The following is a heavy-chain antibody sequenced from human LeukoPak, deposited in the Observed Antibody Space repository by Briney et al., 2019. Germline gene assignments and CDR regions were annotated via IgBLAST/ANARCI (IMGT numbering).Heavy chain of an antibody. CDR3: AKDIGWFDP. CDR1: GFTFRSYA. Sequence: PGGSLRPSCAASGFTFRSYAMNWVRQAPGKGLEWVSAISGTGDSPHYADSVKGRFTISRDNSKNTLYLQMNSLRAEDTAFYYCAKDIGWFDPWGQGTLVTVSS. J-gene: IGHJ5*02. V-gene: IGHV3-23*01. CDR2: ISGTGDSP.